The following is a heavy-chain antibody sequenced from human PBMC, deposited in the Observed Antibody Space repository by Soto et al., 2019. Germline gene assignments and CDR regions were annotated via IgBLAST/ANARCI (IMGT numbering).Heavy chain of an antibody. D-gene: IGHD6-19*01. CDR1: GFNFGVFG. V-gene: IGHV3-30*03. Sequence: GGSLRLSCAASGFNFGVFGMHWVRQAPGKGLEWLSVLSYEGSEEYYADSVRGRFTISRDNSKNTLFLQMYSLRVDDTGVYYCALTRRSSLLEVAGPGFEYWGQGTLVTVSS. CDR2: LSYEGSEE. J-gene: IGHJ4*02. CDR3: ALTRRSSLLEVAGPGFEY.